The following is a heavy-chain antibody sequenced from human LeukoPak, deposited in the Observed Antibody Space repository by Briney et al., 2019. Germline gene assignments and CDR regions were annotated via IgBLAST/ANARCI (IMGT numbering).Heavy chain of an antibody. D-gene: IGHD4-11*01. Sequence: GGSLRLSCAASGFTFSSYWMHWVRQAPGMGLVWVSRISGDGSTTSYADSVKGRFTISRDNAKNTLYLQMNSLRAEDTAVYYCAKDLHDYGNYVGWFDSWGQGTLVTVSS. CDR2: ISGDGSTT. V-gene: IGHV3-74*01. CDR1: GFTFSSYW. J-gene: IGHJ5*01. CDR3: AKDLHDYGNYVGWFDS.